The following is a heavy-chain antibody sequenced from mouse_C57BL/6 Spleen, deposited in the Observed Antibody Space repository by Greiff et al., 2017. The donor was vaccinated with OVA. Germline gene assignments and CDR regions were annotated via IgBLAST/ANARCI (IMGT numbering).Heavy chain of an antibody. Sequence: QVQLKESGPELVKPGASVKISCKASGYAFSSSWMNWVKQRPGQGLEWIGRIYPGDGDTNYNGKFKGKATLTADKSSSTAYMQLSSLTSEDSAVYFCARLGYYGSRQGAMDYWGQGTSVTVSS. CDR3: ARLGYYGSRQGAMDY. CDR1: GYAFSSSW. D-gene: IGHD1-1*01. V-gene: IGHV1-82*01. J-gene: IGHJ4*01. CDR2: IYPGDGDT.